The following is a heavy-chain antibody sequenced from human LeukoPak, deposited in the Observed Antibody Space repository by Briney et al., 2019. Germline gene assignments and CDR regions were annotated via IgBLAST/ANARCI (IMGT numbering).Heavy chain of an antibody. CDR1: GGSISSYY. V-gene: IGHV4-4*09. J-gene: IGHJ4*02. CDR2: IYTSGST. Sequence: SETLSLTCTVSGGSISSYYWSWIRQPPGKGLEWIGYIYTSGSTNYNPSLKSRVTISVDTSKNQFSLKLSSVTAADTAVYYCASGPLGYDFWSGYFYFDYWGQGTLVTVSS. CDR3: ASGPLGYDFWSGYFYFDY. D-gene: IGHD3-3*01.